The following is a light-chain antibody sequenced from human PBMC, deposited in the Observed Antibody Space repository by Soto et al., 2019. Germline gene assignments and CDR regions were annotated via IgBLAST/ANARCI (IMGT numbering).Light chain of an antibody. CDR3: QQYNNWPPWT. Sequence: EIVMAQSPATLSVSPGERATLSCRASQSVSNNLAWYQQKPGQAPRLLIYGASTRATGIPARFSGSGSGTEYTLTISSLQSEDFAVYYCQQYNNWPPWTFGQGTKVEIK. CDR2: GAS. CDR1: QSVSNN. J-gene: IGKJ1*01. V-gene: IGKV3-15*01.